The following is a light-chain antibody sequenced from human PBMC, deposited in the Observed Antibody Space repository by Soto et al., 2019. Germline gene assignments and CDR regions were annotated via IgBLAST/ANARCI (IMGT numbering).Light chain of an antibody. CDR3: QSYDSSLRGV. V-gene: IGLV1-40*01. CDR1: SSNIGAGYD. CDR2: GNS. J-gene: IGLJ1*01. Sequence: QSVLTQPPSVSGAPGQRVTISCTGSSSNIGAGYDVHWYQQLPGTAPKLLIYGNSNRPSGVPDRFSGPKSGTSASLAITGLQAEDEADYYCQSYDSSLRGVFGTGTQLTVL.